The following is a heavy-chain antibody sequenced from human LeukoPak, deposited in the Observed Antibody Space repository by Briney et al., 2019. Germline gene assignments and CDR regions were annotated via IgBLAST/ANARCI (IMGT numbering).Heavy chain of an antibody. CDR3: ARFSSSNAFDY. CDR1: GFSLATTGMC. CDR2: IDWDDDE. J-gene: IGHJ4*02. Sequence: SGPALVEPTQTLTLTCTFSGFSLATTGMCVGWIRQPPGKALEWLARIDWDDDEFYTPSLKTRLTISKDTSKNQVVLTMANMDPIDTAKYYCARFSSSNAFDYWGQGTLVTVSS. D-gene: IGHD6-13*01. V-gene: IGHV2-70*17.